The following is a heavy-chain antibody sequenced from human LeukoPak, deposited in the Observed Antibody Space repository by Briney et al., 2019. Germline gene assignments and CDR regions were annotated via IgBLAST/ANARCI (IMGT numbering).Heavy chain of an antibody. V-gene: IGHV3-33*01. Sequence: SGGSLRLSCVVSGFTFSDYGVHWVRQAPGKGLEWVAVIWSDGSEKYYADSVKGRFTISRDNSKNTLYLQMNSLRAEDTAVYYCARGENSSGYWQWYLVYGMDVWGQGTTVTVSS. CDR2: IWSDGSEK. CDR1: GFTFSDYG. J-gene: IGHJ6*02. D-gene: IGHD3-22*01. CDR3: ARGENSSGYWQWYLVYGMDV.